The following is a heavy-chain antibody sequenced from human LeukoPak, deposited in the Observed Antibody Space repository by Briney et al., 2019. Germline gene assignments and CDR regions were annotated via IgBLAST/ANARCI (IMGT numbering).Heavy chain of an antibody. J-gene: IGHJ1*01. CDR2: INHSGST. D-gene: IGHD2-2*02. CDR3: ARMGYCSSTSCYRNAAEYFQH. V-gene: IGHV4-34*01. CDR1: GGSFSGYY. Sequence: SETLSLTCAVYGGSFSGYYWSWIRQPPGKGLEWIGEINHSGSTNYNPSLKSRVTISVDTSKNQFSPKLSSVTAADTAVYYCARMGYCSSTSCYRNAAEYFQHWGQGTLVTVSS.